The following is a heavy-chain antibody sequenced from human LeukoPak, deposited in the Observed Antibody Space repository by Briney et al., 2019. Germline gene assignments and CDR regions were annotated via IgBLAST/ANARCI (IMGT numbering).Heavy chain of an antibody. J-gene: IGHJ4*02. D-gene: IGHD3-10*01. V-gene: IGHV1-2*02. CDR3: ASLGDLFLF. Sequence: ASVKVSCKTSGYTFTDYYMHWVRQAPGQGLEWMGWINSNSGDTNYAQKFQGRVTMTRDTSINTVYMELSRLRSDDTAVYYCASLGDLFLFWGQGSLVTVSS. CDR1: GYTFTDYY. CDR2: INSNSGDT.